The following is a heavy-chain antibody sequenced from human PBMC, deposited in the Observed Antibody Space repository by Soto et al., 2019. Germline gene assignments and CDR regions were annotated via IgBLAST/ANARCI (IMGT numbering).Heavy chain of an antibody. V-gene: IGHV1-69*18. J-gene: IGHJ6*02. Sequence: QVQLVQSGAEVKKPGSSVTVSCKASVGTFSSYAISWVRQAPGQGLEWMGRIIPFIGTANYAHKFQGRVTITADESTSTAYMELTSLRSEDTAVYYCARVVMTTVPASYYDGMDVWGQGTTVTVSS. CDR1: VGTFSSYA. CDR2: IIPFIGTA. CDR3: ARVVMTTVPASYYDGMDV. D-gene: IGHD4-4*01.